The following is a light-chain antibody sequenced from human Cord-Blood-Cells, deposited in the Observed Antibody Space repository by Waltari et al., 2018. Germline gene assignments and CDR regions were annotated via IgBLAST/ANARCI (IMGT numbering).Light chain of an antibody. Sequence: IVFTQSPATLSLSPGERATLSCRASQSVSSYLAWYQQKPGQAPRLLIYDASNRAPGIPARFSGSGSRTDFTLTISSLEPEDFAVYYCQQRSNWPPWITFGQGTRLEIK. CDR1: QSVSSY. CDR2: DAS. V-gene: IGKV3-11*01. CDR3: QQRSNWPPWIT. J-gene: IGKJ5*01.